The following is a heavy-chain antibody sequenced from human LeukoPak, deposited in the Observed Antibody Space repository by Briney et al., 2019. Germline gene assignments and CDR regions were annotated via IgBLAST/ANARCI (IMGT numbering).Heavy chain of an antibody. D-gene: IGHD2-15*01. Sequence: PGGSLRLSCAASGFTFSDYYMSWIRQAPGKGLEWVSYISSSGSTIYYADSVKGRFTISRDNAKNSLYLQMNSLRAEDTAVYYCAREFLASGVVAGWYYFDYWGQGTLVTVSS. J-gene: IGHJ4*02. CDR1: GFTFSDYY. CDR3: AREFLASGVVAGWYYFDY. V-gene: IGHV3-11*04. CDR2: ISSSGSTI.